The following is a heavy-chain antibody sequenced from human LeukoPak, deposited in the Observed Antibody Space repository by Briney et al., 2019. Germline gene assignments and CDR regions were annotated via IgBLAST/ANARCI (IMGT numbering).Heavy chain of an antibody. CDR3: ARLTGWYGRGYFDY. CDR2: INHSGST. CDR1: GGSFSGYY. D-gene: IGHD6-19*01. Sequence: SETLSLTCAVYGGSFSGYYWSWIRQPPGKGLEWIGEINHSGSTNYNPSLKSRVTISVDTSKNQFSLKLSSVTAADTAVYYCARLTGWYGRGYFDYWGQGTLVTVSS. V-gene: IGHV4-34*01. J-gene: IGHJ4*02.